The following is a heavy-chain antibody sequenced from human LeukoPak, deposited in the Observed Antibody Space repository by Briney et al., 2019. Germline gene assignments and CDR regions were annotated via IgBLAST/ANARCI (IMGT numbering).Heavy chain of an antibody. V-gene: IGHV4-34*01. CDR2: INHSGST. Sequence: SETLSLTCAVYGGSFSGYYWSWIRQPPGKGLEWIGEINHSGSTNYNPSLKSRVTISVDTSKNQFSLKLSSVTAADTAVYYCARALPSMVRGVITYYYYYYMDVWGKGTTVTVSS. J-gene: IGHJ6*03. CDR1: GGSFSGYY. CDR3: ARALPSMVRGVITYYYYYYMDV. D-gene: IGHD3-10*01.